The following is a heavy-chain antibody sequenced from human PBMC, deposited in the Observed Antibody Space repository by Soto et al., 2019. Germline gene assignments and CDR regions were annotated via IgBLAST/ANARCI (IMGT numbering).Heavy chain of an antibody. J-gene: IGHJ6*02. D-gene: IGHD3-3*01. CDR1: GGTFSSYA. CDR2: INVGNGNT. Sequence: ASVKVSCKASGGTFSSYAISWVRQAPGQRLEWMGWINVGNGNTKYSQKFQGRVTITRDTSASTAYMELSSLRSEDTAVYFCARERDFWSGYYYGLDVWGQGTTVTVSS. V-gene: IGHV1-3*01. CDR3: ARERDFWSGYYYGLDV.